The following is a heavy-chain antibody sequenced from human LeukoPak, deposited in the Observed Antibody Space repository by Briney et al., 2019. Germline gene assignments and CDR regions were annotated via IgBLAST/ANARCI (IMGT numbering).Heavy chain of an antibody. CDR1: GGSISSSSYY. V-gene: IGHV4-39*01. CDR2: IYYSGST. J-gene: IGHJ2*01. CDR3: ARSGYSSGRVYWYFDL. D-gene: IGHD6-19*01. Sequence: SETLSLTCTVSGGSISSSSYYWGWIRQPPGKGLEWIGSIYYSGSTYYNPSLKSRVTISVDTSKNQFSLKLSSVTAADTAVYYCARSGYSSGRVYWYFDLWGRGTLVTVSS.